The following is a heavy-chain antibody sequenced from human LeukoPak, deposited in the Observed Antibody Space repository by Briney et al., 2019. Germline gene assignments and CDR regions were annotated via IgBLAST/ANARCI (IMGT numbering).Heavy chain of an antibody. CDR3: AKAIAAVARYDAFDI. CDR1: GFTFDDYA. Sequence: GGSLRLSCAASGFTFDDYAMHWVRQAPGKGLEWVSFISWSGAQLGYADFVEGRFTISRDNAKNSLYLELSGLRPEDTAMYFCAKAIAAVARYDAFDIWGQGTMVTVSS. CDR2: ISWSGAQL. D-gene: IGHD6-19*01. J-gene: IGHJ3*02. V-gene: IGHV3-9*01.